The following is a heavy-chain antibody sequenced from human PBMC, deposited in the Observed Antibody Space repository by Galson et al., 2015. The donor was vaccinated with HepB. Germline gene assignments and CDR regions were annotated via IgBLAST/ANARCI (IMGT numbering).Heavy chain of an antibody. CDR3: ARGLEDTAMANLYYYYGMDV. Sequence: SVKVSCKASGGTLSSYVISWVRQAPGQGLDWMGGIIPIFGTANYAQKFQGRVTITADESTSTAYMELSSLRSEDTAVYYCARGLEDTAMANLYYYYGMDVWGQGTTVTVSS. V-gene: IGHV1-69*13. CDR2: IIPIFGTA. J-gene: IGHJ6*02. CDR1: GGTLSSYV. D-gene: IGHD5-18*01.